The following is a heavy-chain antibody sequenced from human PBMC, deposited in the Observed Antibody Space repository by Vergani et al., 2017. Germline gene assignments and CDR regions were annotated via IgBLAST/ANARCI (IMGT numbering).Heavy chain of an antibody. Sequence: QVQLQESGPGLVKPSETLTLTCDVSDSSIMTNPYWGWFRQSPGKGLEWIGCIHHSGDTHYNSSLKSRVSISIVSSSKFSLSLTSVTAADTAIYYCARHRGSGGFFPSSYFYGMDVGCHETTVTVSS. J-gene: IGHJ6*02. CDR2: IHHSGDT. CDR3: ARHRGSGGFFPSSYFYGMDV. V-gene: IGHV4-38-2*01. CDR1: DSSIMTNPY. D-gene: IGHD3-10*01.